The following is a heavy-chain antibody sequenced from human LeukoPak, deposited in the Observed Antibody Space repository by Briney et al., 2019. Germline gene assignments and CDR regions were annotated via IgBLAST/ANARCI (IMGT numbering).Heavy chain of an antibody. J-gene: IGHJ4*02. Sequence: GGSLRLSCAASGFTFSSYGMHWVRQAPGKGLEWVSYISGSSSTIYYADSVKGRFTISRDNAKNSLYVQMNSLRADDTAVYYCAREPYGSGSYQVDYWGQGTPVTVSS. CDR2: ISGSSSTI. CDR1: GFTFSSYG. CDR3: AREPYGSGSYQVDY. V-gene: IGHV3-48*01. D-gene: IGHD3-10*01.